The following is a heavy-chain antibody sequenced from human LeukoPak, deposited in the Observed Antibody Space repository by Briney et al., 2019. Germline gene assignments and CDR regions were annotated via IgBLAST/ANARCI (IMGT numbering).Heavy chain of an antibody. Sequence: SETLSLTCDVSGGSFSGYYWSWIRQPPGKGLEWIGEINQSGTTNYNPSLNSRVTISVDTSKNRFSLKLSSVTAADTAVYYCAIGIAVARGRWFDPWGEGSLVTVS. D-gene: IGHD6-13*01. J-gene: IGHJ5*02. CDR3: AIGIAVARGRWFDP. CDR2: INQSGTT. V-gene: IGHV4-34*01. CDR1: GGSFSGYY.